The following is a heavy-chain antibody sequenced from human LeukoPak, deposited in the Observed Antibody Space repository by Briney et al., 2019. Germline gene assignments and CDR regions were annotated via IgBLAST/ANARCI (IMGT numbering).Heavy chain of an antibody. D-gene: IGHD3-22*01. CDR3: ARGSWDSSGSAGY. CDR2: INPNSGGT. Sequence: ASVKVSCKASGYTFTGYYMHWVRQAPGQGLEWMVWINPNSGGTNYAQKFQGRVTMTRDTSISTAYMELSRLRSDDTAVYYCARGSWDSSGSAGYWGQGTLVTVSS. CDR1: GYTFTGYY. V-gene: IGHV1-2*02. J-gene: IGHJ4*02.